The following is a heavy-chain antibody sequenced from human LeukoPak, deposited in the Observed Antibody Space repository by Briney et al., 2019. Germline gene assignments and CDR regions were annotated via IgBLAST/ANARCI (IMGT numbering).Heavy chain of an antibody. CDR1: GGSISSYY. CDR3: ARDYGDYAGAYYFDY. Sequence: SETLSLTCTVSGGSISSYYWSWIRQPPGKGLEWIGYIYCSGSTNYNPSLKSRVTISVDTSKNQFSLKLSSVTAADTAVYYCARDYGDYAGAYYFDYWGQGTLVTVSS. V-gene: IGHV4-59*01. CDR2: IYCSGST. J-gene: IGHJ4*02. D-gene: IGHD4-17*01.